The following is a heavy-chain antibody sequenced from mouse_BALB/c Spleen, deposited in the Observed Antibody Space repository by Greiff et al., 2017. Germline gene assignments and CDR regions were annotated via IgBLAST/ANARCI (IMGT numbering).Heavy chain of an antibody. J-gene: IGHJ2*01. CDR2: IDPSDSYT. V-gene: IGHV1-69*02. CDR3: ARGPYFDY. CDR1: GYTFTSYW. Sequence: QVQLKQPGAELVKPGASVKLSCKASGYTFTSYWMHWVKQRPGQGLEWIGEIDPSDSYTNYNQKFKGKATLTVDKSSSTAYMQLSSLTSEDSAVYYCARGPYFDYWGQGTTLTVSS.